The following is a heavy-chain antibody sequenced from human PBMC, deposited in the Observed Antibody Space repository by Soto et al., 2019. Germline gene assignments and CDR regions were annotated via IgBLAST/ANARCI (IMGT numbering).Heavy chain of an antibody. D-gene: IGHD5-12*01. J-gene: IGHJ4*02. Sequence: EVQLVESGGGLVKPGGSLRLSCAASGFTFSSYTMNWVRQAPGKGLEWVSSISSSSSYIYYADSVKGRFTITRDNAKNSLYQQMNSLRADDTSVEYCSRFGYTTEAHWGQGTLVTVSS. CDR1: GFTFSSYT. CDR3: SRFGYTTEAH. CDR2: ISSSSSYI. V-gene: IGHV3-21*01.